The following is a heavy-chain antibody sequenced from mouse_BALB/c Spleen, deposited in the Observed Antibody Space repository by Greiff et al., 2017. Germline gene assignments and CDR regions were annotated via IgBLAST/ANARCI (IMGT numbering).Heavy chain of an antibody. CDR2: ISSGSSTI. D-gene: IGHD2-4*01. Sequence: EVKLMESGGGLVQPGGSRKLSCAASGFTFSSFGMHWVRQAPEKGLEWVAYISSGSSTIYYADTVKGRFTISRDNPKNTLFLQMTSLRSEDTAMYYCARGDYPDDWGQGTTLTVSS. J-gene: IGHJ2*01. CDR1: GFTFSSFG. CDR3: ARGDYPDD. V-gene: IGHV5-17*02.